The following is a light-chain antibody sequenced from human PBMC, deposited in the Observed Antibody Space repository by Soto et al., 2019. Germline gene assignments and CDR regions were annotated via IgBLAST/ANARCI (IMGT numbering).Light chain of an antibody. V-gene: IGKV3-20*01. CDR2: GAS. J-gene: IGKJ2*01. CDR1: QSVSSSY. Sequence: EIVLTQSPGTLSLSPGERVILSCRASQSVSSSYLAWYQQKPGQAPRLLIYGASRRATGVPDRFSGSGSGTDFALTISTLEPEDFAVYYCQQCGGSLYTFGQGTKLEIK. CDR3: QQCGGSLYT.